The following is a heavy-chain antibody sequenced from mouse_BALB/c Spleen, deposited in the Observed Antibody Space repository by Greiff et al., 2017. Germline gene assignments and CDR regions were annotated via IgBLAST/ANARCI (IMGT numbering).Heavy chain of an antibody. Sequence: EVQLVESGGGLVKPGGSLKLSCAASGFTFSDYYMYWVRQTPEKRLEWVATISDGGSYTYYPDSVKGRFTISRDNSQSILYLQMNTLRAEDSATYYCARDITTVAMDYWGQGTSVTVSS. V-gene: IGHV5-4*02. D-gene: IGHD1-1*01. CDR3: ARDITTVAMDY. CDR1: GFTFSDYY. CDR2: ISDGGSYT. J-gene: IGHJ4*01.